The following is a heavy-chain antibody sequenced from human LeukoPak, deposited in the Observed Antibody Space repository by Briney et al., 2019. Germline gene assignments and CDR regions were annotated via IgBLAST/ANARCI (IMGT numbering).Heavy chain of an antibody. CDR1: GYTLTELS. V-gene: IGHV1-24*01. Sequence: VASVKVSCKVSGYTLTELSMHWVRQAPGKGLEWMGGFDPEDGETIYAQKFQGRVTMTEDTSTDTAYMELSSLRSEDTAVYYCATTGPDFWGGYYDYWGQGTLVTVSS. CDR2: FDPEDGET. D-gene: IGHD3-3*01. CDR3: ATTGPDFWGGYYDY. J-gene: IGHJ4*02.